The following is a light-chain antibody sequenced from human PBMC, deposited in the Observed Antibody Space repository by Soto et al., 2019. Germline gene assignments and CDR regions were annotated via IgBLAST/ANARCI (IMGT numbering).Light chain of an antibody. J-gene: IGKJ1*01. CDR3: LQTFSTPWT. CDR2: SAS. Sequence: DIQMTQSPSSLSASVGDSVTITCRASQTSTVFLSWYQQRPGEAPKLHIYSASTLHSGVPSRFSGSGSGTYFSLTISKQQPEDFATYYCLQTFSTPWTFGQGTKV. V-gene: IGKV1-39*01. CDR1: QTSTVF.